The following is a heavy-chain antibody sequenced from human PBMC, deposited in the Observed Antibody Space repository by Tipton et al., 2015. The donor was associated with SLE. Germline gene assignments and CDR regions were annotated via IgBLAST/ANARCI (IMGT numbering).Heavy chain of an antibody. V-gene: IGHV4-39*07. CDR2: IYYSGST. CDR3: ASGILTGYAAFDI. J-gene: IGHJ3*02. Sequence: LTCTVSGGSISSSSYYWGWIRQAPGEGLEWIGRIYYSGSTYYNPSLKSRVTIAVDTSKNQFSLKLSSVTAADTAVYYCASGILTGYAAFDIWGPGTMVTVSS. CDR1: GGSISSSSYY. D-gene: IGHD3-9*01.